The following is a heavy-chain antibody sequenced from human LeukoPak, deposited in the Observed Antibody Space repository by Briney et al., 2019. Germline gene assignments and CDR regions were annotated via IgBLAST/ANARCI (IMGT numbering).Heavy chain of an antibody. CDR2: IYYSGSV. CDR1: CGSLTSYY. CDR3: AILGSYFDY. J-gene: IGHJ4*02. V-gene: IGHV4-59*08. Sequence: SDTLSLTYTLSCGSLTSYYRSWIRQPPGKGLQWIGYIYYSGSVNYNPPLKSRVTISVDTSKNQFSLNLSSVTAADTAVYYCAILGSYFDYWGQGTQVTVSS.